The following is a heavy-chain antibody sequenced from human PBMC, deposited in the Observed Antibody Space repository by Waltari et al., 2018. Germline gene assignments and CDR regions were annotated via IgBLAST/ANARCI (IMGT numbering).Heavy chain of an antibody. V-gene: IGHV1-69*01. CDR1: GGTFRSYA. D-gene: IGHD3-3*01. J-gene: IGHJ6*02. Sequence: QVQLVQSVAEVKKPGSSVKVSCTASGGTFRSYAITWVRRAPGAGLEWMGVIIPILGTANYAQKFQGRVTITADESTSTAYMELSSLRSEDTAVYYCARGGPQSGFLEWLPHYGMDVWGQGTTVTVSS. CDR2: IIPILGTA. CDR3: ARGGPQSGFLEWLPHYGMDV.